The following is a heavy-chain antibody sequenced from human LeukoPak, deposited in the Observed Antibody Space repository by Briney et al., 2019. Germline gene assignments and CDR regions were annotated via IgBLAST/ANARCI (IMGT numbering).Heavy chain of an antibody. J-gene: IGHJ4*02. Sequence: SETLSPTCTVSGASIISANYYWNWIRQPPGKGLEWIGNIYYSGSTHSNPSLKSRVTISVDTSKNQFSLKLSSVTAADTAVYYCASDRSGYFGNNDYWGQGALVTVSS. V-gene: IGHV4-39*01. D-gene: IGHD6-19*01. CDR3: ASDRSGYFGNNDY. CDR2: IYYSGST. CDR1: GASIISANYY.